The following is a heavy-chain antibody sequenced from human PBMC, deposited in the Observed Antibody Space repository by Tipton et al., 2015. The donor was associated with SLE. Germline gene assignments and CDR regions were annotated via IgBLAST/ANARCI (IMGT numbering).Heavy chain of an antibody. V-gene: IGHV4-39*01. CDR3: ARHGWQQLDRDGFDF. D-gene: IGHD6-13*01. J-gene: IGHJ4*02. CDR1: GGSISSSSYY. CDR2: IYYSGST. Sequence: TLSLTCTVSGGSISSSSYYWGWIRQPPGKGLEWIGSIYYSGSTYYTPSHKSRVSISVNTPKNRFSLRLNSVTAADTAVFYCARHGWQQLDRDGFDFWGQGTLVTVSS.